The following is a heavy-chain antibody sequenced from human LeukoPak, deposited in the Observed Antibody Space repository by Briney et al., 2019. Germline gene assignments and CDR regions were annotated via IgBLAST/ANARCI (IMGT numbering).Heavy chain of an antibody. CDR2: IYYSGST. Sequence: PSETLSLTCTVSGGSISSSSYYWGWIRQPPGKGLEWIGSIYYSGSTYYNPSLKSRVTISVDTSKNQFSLKLSSVTAADTAVYYCARRSGRDGYNLGFDYWGQGTLVTVSS. V-gene: IGHV4-39*07. J-gene: IGHJ4*02. CDR3: ARRSGRDGYNLGFDY. D-gene: IGHD5-24*01. CDR1: GGSISSSSYY.